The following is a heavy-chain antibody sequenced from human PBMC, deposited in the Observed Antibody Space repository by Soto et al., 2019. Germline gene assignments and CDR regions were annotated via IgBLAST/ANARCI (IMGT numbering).Heavy chain of an antibody. CDR1: GGSFSGYY. CDR2: INHSGST. J-gene: IGHJ4*02. CDR3: ARGRNDFWSGYFGPFDY. Sequence: SETLSLTCAVYGGSFSGYYWSWIRQPPGKGLEWIGEINHSGSTNYNPSLKSRVTISVDTSKNQFSLKLSSVTAADTAVYYCARGRNDFWSGYFGPFDYWGQGTLVTVSS. D-gene: IGHD3-3*01. V-gene: IGHV4-34*01.